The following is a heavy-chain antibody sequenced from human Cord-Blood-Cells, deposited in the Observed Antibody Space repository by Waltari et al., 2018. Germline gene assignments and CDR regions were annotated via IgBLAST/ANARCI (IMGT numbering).Heavy chain of an antibody. Sequence: QLQLQESGPGLVKPSETLSLTCNVSGGSIPSRSYYWGWSCQPPGRGLEWSGGIYYSWDIYDNPSLKSRVTISVDTSKIQFARKLGLVTAADTAVYYCARVNWNDLYYFDYWVQGTLVTGSS. V-gene: IGHV4-39*01. CDR2: IYYSWDI. D-gene: IGHD1-20*01. CDR3: ARVNWNDLYYFDY. CDR1: GGSIPSRSYY. J-gene: IGHJ4*02.